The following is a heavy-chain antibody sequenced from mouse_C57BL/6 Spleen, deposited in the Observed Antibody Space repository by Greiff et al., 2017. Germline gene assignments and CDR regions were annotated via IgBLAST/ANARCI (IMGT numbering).Heavy chain of an antibody. J-gene: IGHJ2*01. CDR3: ASPLHYGSSCFDY. CDR1: GYAFSSYW. Sequence: QVQLQQSGAELVKPGASVKISCKASGYAFSSYWMNWVKQRPGKGLEWIGQIYPGDGDTNYNGKFKGKATLTADKSSSTAYMQLSSLTSEDSAVYFCASPLHYGSSCFDYWGQGTTLTVSS. V-gene: IGHV1-80*01. D-gene: IGHD1-1*01. CDR2: IYPGDGDT.